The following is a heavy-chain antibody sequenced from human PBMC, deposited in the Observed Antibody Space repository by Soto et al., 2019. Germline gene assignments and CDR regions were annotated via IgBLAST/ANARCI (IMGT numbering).Heavy chain of an antibody. Sequence: QVQLVQSGAEVKRPGASVKVSCKASGYTFTGYYIHCVRQAPGQGPEWMGWIDPSSGGTNFAQKFQGRVTMTRDTSISTAYMELSRLRSDDAAVYYCARDRGVPAVTITSPDSWGQGTLVTVSS. CDR1: GYTFTGYY. D-gene: IGHD2-2*01. J-gene: IGHJ4*02. V-gene: IGHV1-2*02. CDR3: ARDRGVPAVTITSPDS. CDR2: IDPSSGGT.